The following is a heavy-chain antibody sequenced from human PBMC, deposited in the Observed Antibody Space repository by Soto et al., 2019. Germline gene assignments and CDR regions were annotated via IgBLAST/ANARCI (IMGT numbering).Heavy chain of an antibody. CDR2: IWYDGSNK. CDR3: AREDQGQPQSGMDV. Sequence: QVQLVESGGGVVQPGRSLRLSCAASGFTFSSYGMHWVRQAPGKGLEWVAVIWYDGSNKYYADSVKGRFTISRDNSKNTLYLQMNSLRAEDTAVYYCAREDQGQPQSGMDVWGQGTTVTVSS. J-gene: IGHJ6*02. CDR1: GFTFSSYG. D-gene: IGHD1-1*01. V-gene: IGHV3-33*01.